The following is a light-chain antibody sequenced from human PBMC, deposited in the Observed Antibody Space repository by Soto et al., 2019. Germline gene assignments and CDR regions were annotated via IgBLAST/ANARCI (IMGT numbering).Light chain of an antibody. CDR3: QQYNSYPWT. CDR1: QGISSY. V-gene: IGKV1-8*01. J-gene: IGKJ1*01. CDR2: AAS. Sequence: AIRMTQSPSSLSASTGDRVTITCRASQGISSYLAWYQQKPGKAPKLLIYAASTLQSGAPSRFSGSGSGTEFTLTIRSLQPDDFATYYCQQYNSYPWTFGQGTKVDI.